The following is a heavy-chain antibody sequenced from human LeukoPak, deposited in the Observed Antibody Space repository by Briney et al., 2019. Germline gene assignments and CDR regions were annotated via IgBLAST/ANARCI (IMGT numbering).Heavy chain of an antibody. J-gene: IGHJ6*03. CDR3: ARHRSEYYYYYMDV. V-gene: IGHV1-69*01. D-gene: IGHD1-14*01. CDR2: IIPIFGTA. Sequence: SVKVSCKASGGTFSNCAIIWVRQAPGQGLEWMGGIIPIFGTANYAQKFQGRVTITADESTSTAYMELSSLRSEDTAVYYCARHRSEYYYYYMDVWGKGTTVTISS. CDR1: GGTFSNCA.